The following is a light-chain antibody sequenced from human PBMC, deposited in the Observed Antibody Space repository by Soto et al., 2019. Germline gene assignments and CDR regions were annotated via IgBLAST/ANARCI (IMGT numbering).Light chain of an antibody. CDR2: GNS. J-gene: IGLJ1*01. V-gene: IGLV1-40*01. CDR1: SSNIGAGYD. Sequence: QSVLTQPPSVSGAPGQRVTISCTGSSSNIGAGYDVHWYQQLPGTAPKLLIYGNSNRPSGVPDRFSGSKSGTSASLAITGLQAEDEADYYCAAWDESLNGYVFGTGTKVTVL. CDR3: AAWDESLNGYV.